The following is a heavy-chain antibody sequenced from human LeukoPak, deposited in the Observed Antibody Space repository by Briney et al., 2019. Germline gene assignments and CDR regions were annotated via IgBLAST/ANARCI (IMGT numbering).Heavy chain of an antibody. D-gene: IGHD6-19*01. CDR1: GYTFTSYY. CDR3: ARDPSPDRSGWYGDY. J-gene: IGHJ4*02. Sequence: ASVTVSCKASGYTFTSYYMHWVRQAPGQGLEWMGIINPSGGSTSYAQKFQGRVTMTTDTSTSTAYMELRSLRSDDTAVYYCARDPSPDRSGWYGDYWGQGTLVTDSS. CDR2: INPSGGST. V-gene: IGHV1-46*01.